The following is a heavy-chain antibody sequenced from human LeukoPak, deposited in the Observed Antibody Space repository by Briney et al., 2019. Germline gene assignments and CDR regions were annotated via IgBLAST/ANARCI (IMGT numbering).Heavy chain of an antibody. CDR1: GFTFSSYE. CDR2: ISSSGSTI. Sequence: GGSLRLSCAASGFTFSSYEMNWVRQAPGKGLEWVSYISSSGSTIYYADSVKGRFTISRDNSKNTLYLQMNSLRAEDTAVYYCAKEREIFEFGELLYNCFDPWGQGTLVTVSS. V-gene: IGHV3-48*03. D-gene: IGHD3-10*01. J-gene: IGHJ5*02. CDR3: AKEREIFEFGELLYNCFDP.